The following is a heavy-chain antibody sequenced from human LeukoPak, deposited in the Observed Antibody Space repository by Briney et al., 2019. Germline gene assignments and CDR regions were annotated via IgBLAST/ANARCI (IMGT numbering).Heavy chain of an antibody. CDR1: AFTFSSYN. Sequence: PGGSLRLSCTASAFTFSSYNMNWVRQAPGKGLEWVSSISSSSNYIFYTNSVKGRFTISRDNAKNSVSLQMNSLRAEDTAVYYCGRDIVDGGDDYWGQGTLVTVSS. CDR2: ISSSSNYI. CDR3: GRDIVDGGDDY. V-gene: IGHV3-21*01. D-gene: IGHD2-21*02. J-gene: IGHJ4*02.